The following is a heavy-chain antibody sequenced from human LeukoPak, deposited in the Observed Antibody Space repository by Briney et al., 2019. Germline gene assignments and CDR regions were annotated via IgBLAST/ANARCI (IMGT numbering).Heavy chain of an antibody. D-gene: IGHD6-13*01. V-gene: IGHV4-30-4*01. J-gene: IGHJ4*02. CDR3: ARGEYSSSWYLDYFDY. CDR1: GGSISSGDNY. Sequence: SETLSLTCTVSGGSISSGDNYWSWIRQPPGKGLEWIGYIYYSGSTYYNPSLKSRVTISVDTSKNQFSLKLSSVTAADTAVYYYARGEYSSSWYLDYFDYWGQGTLVTVSS. CDR2: IYYSGST.